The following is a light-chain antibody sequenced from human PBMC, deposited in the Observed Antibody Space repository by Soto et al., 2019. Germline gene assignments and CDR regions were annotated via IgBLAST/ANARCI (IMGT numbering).Light chain of an antibody. CDR3: QAWDSSPASYV. J-gene: IGLJ1*01. V-gene: IGLV3-1*01. CDR2: QDT. Sequence: SYELTPAPSVSVSPGQTASITCSGNFLGDKYASWYQLRPGQSPVLVIHQDTKRPSGIPERFSGSNSGNRATLTISGTQAMDEADYYCQAWDSSPASYVFGTGTKVTVL. CDR1: FLGDKY.